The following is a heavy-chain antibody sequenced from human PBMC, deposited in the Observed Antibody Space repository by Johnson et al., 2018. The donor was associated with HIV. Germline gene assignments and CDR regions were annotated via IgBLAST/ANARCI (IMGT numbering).Heavy chain of an antibody. CDR1: GFTFFDYY. D-gene: IGHD2-8*01. CDR2: ISSSGTII. CDR3: ARATWSDDAFDI. V-gene: IGHV3-11*04. Sequence: QVQLVESGGGLVKPGGSLRLSCAAFGFTFFDYYMSWIRQAPGKGLEWVSYISSSGTIIYYADSVKGRFTISRDNAKNSLNLQMNSLRAEDTAVYYCARATWSDDAFDIWGQGTMVTVSS. J-gene: IGHJ3*02.